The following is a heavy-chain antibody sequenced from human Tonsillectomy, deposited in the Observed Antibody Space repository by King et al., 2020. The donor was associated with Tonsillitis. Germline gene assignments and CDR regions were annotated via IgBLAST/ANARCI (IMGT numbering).Heavy chain of an antibody. Sequence: VQLQESGPGLVKPSQTLSLTCTVSGGSISSGDYYWSWIRQPPGKGLEWIGYNYYSGSTYYNPSLKSRVTISVDTTKNQFSLKLSSVTAADTAVYYCAPVAMVLYYYYAIDVWGQGTTVTVSS. CDR2: NYYSGST. CDR3: APVAMVLYYYYAIDV. D-gene: IGHD5-18*01. CDR1: GGSISSGDYY. V-gene: IGHV4-30-4*01. J-gene: IGHJ6*02.